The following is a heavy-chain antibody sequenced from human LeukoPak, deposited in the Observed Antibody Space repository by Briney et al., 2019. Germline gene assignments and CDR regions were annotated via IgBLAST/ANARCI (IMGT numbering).Heavy chain of an antibody. V-gene: IGHV3-23*01. J-gene: IGHJ4*02. Sequence: PGGSLRLSCAAHGFTFSNYAMNWVRQAPGKGLEWVSTISGSGGSTYYADSVKGRFTISRDNSKNTLSLQMDSLRAEDTAVYYCAKVHCSSTSCYTGRWRAESINYWGQGTLVTVSS. CDR1: GFTFSNYA. CDR3: AKVHCSSTSCYTGRWRAESINY. CDR2: ISGSGGST. D-gene: IGHD2-2*02.